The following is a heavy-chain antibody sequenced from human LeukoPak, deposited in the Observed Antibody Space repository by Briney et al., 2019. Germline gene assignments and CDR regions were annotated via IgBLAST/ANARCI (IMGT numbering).Heavy chain of an antibody. J-gene: IGHJ4*02. CDR2: ISSSSSYI. D-gene: IGHD3-10*01. Sequence: KTGGSLRLSCAASGFTFSSYSMNWVRQAPGKGLECVSSISSSSSYIYYADSVKGRFTISRDNAKNSLYLQMNSLRAEDTAVYYCASLASGWFDQNFDYWGQGTLVTVSS. CDR3: ASLASGWFDQNFDY. CDR1: GFTFSSYS. V-gene: IGHV3-21*01.